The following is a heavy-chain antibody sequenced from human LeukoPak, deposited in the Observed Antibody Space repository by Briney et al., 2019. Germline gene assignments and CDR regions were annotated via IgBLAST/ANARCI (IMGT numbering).Heavy chain of an antibody. V-gene: IGHV4-59*01. Sequence: SETLSLTCTVSGDSISSYYWSWIRQPPGKGQEWIGYISHSGSTIYNPYHKSRVTLSLDTSKNQFSLKLNSVTAADTAVYYCARIGLGYCSAGSCPPFDYWGQGTLVTVSS. J-gene: IGHJ4*02. CDR1: GDSISSYY. CDR2: ISHSGST. D-gene: IGHD2-15*01. CDR3: ARIGLGYCSAGSCPPFDY.